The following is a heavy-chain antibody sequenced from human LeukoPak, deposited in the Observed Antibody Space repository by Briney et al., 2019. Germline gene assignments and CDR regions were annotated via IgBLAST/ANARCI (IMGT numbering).Heavy chain of an antibody. D-gene: IGHD3-9*01. J-gene: IGHJ4*02. CDR2: ISAYNGDI. CDR1: GYTFSNFG. V-gene: IGHV1-18*01. CDR3: ARSPHILTGENFDY. Sequence: ASVKVSCKASGYTFSNFGISWVRQAPGQGLEWMGWISAYNGDINYAQRFQGRVTMTRDTSITTAYMEMSRLRSDDTALYYCARSPHILTGENFDYWGQGTLVTVSS.